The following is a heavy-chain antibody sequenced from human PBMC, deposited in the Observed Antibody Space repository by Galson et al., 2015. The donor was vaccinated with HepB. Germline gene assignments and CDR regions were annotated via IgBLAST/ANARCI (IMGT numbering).Heavy chain of an antibody. V-gene: IGHV1-69*04. CDR3: ARDYYDSNGYYAGHLDF. CDR1: GCTFSSYS. CDR2: ISPVRGIT. D-gene: IGHD3-22*01. Sequence: SVKVSCKASGCTFSSYSITWVRQAPGQGLEWMGRISPVRGITNYAQKFQGRVTITADKSTTTAYMELSSLGSDDTAVYFCARDYYDSNGYYAGHLDFWGQGTLVTASS. J-gene: IGHJ4*02.